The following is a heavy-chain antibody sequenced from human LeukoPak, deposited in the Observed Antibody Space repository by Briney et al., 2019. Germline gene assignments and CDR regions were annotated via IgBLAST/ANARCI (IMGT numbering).Heavy chain of an antibody. CDR2: ISSSSSYI. V-gene: IGHV3-21*01. D-gene: IGHD6-13*01. J-gene: IGHJ4*02. CDR1: GFTFSSYS. Sequence: GGSLRLSCAASGFTFSSYSMNWVRQAPGKGLEWVSSISSSSSYIYYADSVKGRFTISRDNAKNSLCLQMNSLRAEDTAVYYCARARIAAAGTGGVLDYWGQGTLVTVSS. CDR3: ARARIAAAGTGGVLDY.